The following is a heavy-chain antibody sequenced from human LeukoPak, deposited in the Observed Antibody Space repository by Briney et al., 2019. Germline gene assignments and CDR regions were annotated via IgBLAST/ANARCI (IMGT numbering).Heavy chain of an antibody. Sequence: SETLSLTCTLSGGSISSGDYYWSWIRQPPGKGLEWIGDIYYIGSTYYNPSLKSRVTISVDTSKNQFSLKLSSVTAADTAVYYCARVYYDFWSGSQNWSDPWGQGTLVTVSS. D-gene: IGHD3-3*01. CDR3: ARVYYDFWSGSQNWSDP. V-gene: IGHV4-30-4*08. CDR1: GGSISSGDYY. J-gene: IGHJ5*02. CDR2: IYYIGST.